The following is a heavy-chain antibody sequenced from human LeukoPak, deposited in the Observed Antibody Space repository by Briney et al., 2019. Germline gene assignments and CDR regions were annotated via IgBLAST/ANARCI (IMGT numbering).Heavy chain of an antibody. CDR1: GGSISSGGYY. J-gene: IGHJ4*02. CDR2: IYYSGST. CDR3: ASGYDSSGYFY. V-gene: IGHV4-31*03. D-gene: IGHD3-22*01. Sequence: PSETLSLTCTVSGGSISSGGYYWSWIRQHPGKGLEWIGYIYYSGSTHYNPSLKSRVTISVDTSKNQFSLKLSSVTAADTAVYYCASGYDSSGYFYWGQGTLVTVSS.